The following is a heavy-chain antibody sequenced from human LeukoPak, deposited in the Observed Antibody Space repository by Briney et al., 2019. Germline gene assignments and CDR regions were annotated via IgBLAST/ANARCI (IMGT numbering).Heavy chain of an antibody. Sequence: GGSLRLSCAASGLTFSSYGMHWVRQAPGKGLEWVAVISYDGSNKYYAASVKGRFTISRDNSKNTLYLQMNSLRAEDTAVYYCAKDRSSSWSFDYWGQGTLVTVSS. J-gene: IGHJ4*02. CDR2: ISYDGSNK. D-gene: IGHD6-13*01. CDR1: GLTFSSYG. V-gene: IGHV3-30*18. CDR3: AKDRSSSWSFDY.